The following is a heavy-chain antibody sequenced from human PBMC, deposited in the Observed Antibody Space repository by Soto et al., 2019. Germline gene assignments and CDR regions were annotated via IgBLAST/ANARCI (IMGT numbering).Heavy chain of an antibody. CDR1: GYTFTSYS. CDR3: ASGDCTNGVCYTCDY. J-gene: IGHJ4*02. Sequence: ASVKVSCKASGYTFTSYSISWVRQAPGQGLEWMGWISAYNGNTNYAQKLQGRVTMTTDTSTSTAYMELRSLRSDDTAVYYCASGDCTNGVCYTCDYWGQGTLVTVSS. CDR2: ISAYNGNT. D-gene: IGHD2-8*01. V-gene: IGHV1-18*01.